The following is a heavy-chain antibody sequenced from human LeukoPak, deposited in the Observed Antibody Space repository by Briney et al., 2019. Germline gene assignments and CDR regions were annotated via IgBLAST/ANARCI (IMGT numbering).Heavy chain of an antibody. CDR1: GFTFSSYS. CDR2: ISSSSSTI. Sequence: PGGSLRLSCAASGFTFSSYSMNWVRQAPGKGLEWVSYISSSSSTIYYADSVKGRFTISRDNAKNSLYLQMNSLRAEDTAVYYCARSGFNYYDSSGYYEAFYFDYWGQGTLVTVSS. D-gene: IGHD3-22*01. V-gene: IGHV3-48*04. CDR3: ARSGFNYYDSSGYYEAFYFDY. J-gene: IGHJ4*02.